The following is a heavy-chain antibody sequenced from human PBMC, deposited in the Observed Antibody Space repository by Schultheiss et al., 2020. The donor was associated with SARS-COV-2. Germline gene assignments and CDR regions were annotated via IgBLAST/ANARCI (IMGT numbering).Heavy chain of an antibody. V-gene: IGHV3-30*03. CDR3: ARALRTYYYGSGTNWFDP. J-gene: IGHJ5*02. CDR2: ISYDGSNK. D-gene: IGHD3-10*01. CDR1: GFTFSSYG. Sequence: GGSLRLSCAASGFTFSSYGMHWVRQAPGKGLEWVAVISYDGSNKYYADSVKGRFTISRDNSKNTLYLQMNSLRAEDTAVYYCARALRTYYYGSGTNWFDPWGQGTLVTVSS.